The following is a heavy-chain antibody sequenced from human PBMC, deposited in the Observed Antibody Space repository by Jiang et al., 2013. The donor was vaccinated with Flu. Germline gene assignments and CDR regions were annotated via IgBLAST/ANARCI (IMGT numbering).Heavy chain of an antibody. D-gene: IGHD4-17*01. J-gene: IGHJ5*02. V-gene: IGHV4-61*01. CDR2: IYYSGST. Sequence: LLKPSETLSLTCTVSGGSVSSGSYYWSWIRQPPGKGLEWIGYIYYSGSTNYNPSLKSRVTISVDTSKNQFSLKLSSVTAADTAVYYCASFPIYGDPNWFDPWGQGTLVTVSS. CDR3: ASFPIYGDPNWFDP. CDR1: GGSVSSGSYY.